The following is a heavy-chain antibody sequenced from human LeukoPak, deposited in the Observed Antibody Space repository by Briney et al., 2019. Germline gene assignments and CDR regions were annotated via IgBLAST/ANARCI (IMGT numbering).Heavy chain of an antibody. V-gene: IGHV3-9*01. CDR1: GFTFDDYA. CDR2: ISWNSGSI. CDR3: AKDRLRYFDWLLSGLFDY. Sequence: GGSLRLSCAASGFTFDDYAMHWVRQAPGKGLEWVSGISWNSGSIGYADSVKGRFTISRDNAKNSLYLQMNSLRAEDTALYYCAKDRLRYFDWLLSGLFDYWGQGTLVTVSS. J-gene: IGHJ4*02. D-gene: IGHD3-9*01.